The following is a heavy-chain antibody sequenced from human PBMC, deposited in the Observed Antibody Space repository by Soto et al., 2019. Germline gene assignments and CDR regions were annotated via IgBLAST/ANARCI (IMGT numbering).Heavy chain of an antibody. Sequence: GGSLRLSCAASGFNFSNYAMNWVRQAPGKGLEWVGRIKSKTDGGTTDYAAPVKGRFTISRDDSKNTLYLQMNSLKTEDTAVYYCTTVSGYCSGGSCYSGLGVDYWGQGTLVTVSA. D-gene: IGHD2-15*01. J-gene: IGHJ4*02. V-gene: IGHV3-15*01. CDR3: TTVSGYCSGGSCYSGLGVDY. CDR2: IKSKTDGGTT. CDR1: GFNFSNYA.